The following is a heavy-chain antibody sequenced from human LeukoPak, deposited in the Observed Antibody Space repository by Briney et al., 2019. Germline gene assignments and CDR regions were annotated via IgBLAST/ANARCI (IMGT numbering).Heavy chain of an antibody. J-gene: IGHJ4*02. V-gene: IGHV5-10-1*01. CDR1: GYGFISLW. CDR3: ARHFYNTNPPDY. Sequence: GESLGTYLQCLGYGFISLWTSRVRYMLGKGLEWMGMIDPSDSNTNYSPSFQGHVTISADRSISTAFLQWSSLKASDSAMYYCARHFYNTNPPDYWGQGTLVTVAS. CDR2: IDPSDSNT. D-gene: IGHD2/OR15-2a*01.